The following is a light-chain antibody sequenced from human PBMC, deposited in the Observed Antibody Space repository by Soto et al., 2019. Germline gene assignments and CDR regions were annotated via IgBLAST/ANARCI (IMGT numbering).Light chain of an antibody. V-gene: IGLV2-11*01. CDR2: DVA. CDR1: SGDVGGYNY. Sequence: QSALTQPRSVSGSPGQSVTISCTGTSGDVGGYNYVSWYQHHPGKAPRLLIYDVAKRPSGVPDRFSASKSGNTASLTISGLQAEDEAYFYCCSYADSNILVFGGATQLTVL. CDR3: CSYADSNILV. J-gene: IGLJ2*01.